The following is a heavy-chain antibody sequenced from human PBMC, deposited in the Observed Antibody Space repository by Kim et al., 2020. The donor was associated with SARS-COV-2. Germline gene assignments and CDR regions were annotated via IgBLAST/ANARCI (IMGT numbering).Heavy chain of an antibody. Sequence: DSVRGRFTISRDIAKISQYLQMNSLRAEDTAVYYCVTYYYDSSGFYYFDYWGQGTLVTVSS. J-gene: IGHJ4*02. D-gene: IGHD3-22*01. V-gene: IGHV3-7*03. CDR3: VTYYYDSSGFYYFDY.